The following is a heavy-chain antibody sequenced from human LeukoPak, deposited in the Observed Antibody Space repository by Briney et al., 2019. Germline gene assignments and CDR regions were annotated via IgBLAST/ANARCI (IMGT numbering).Heavy chain of an antibody. CDR1: GFSFDDYA. V-gene: IGHV3-9*01. Sequence: GWSLRLSCAASGFSFDDYAMQWVRLSPGKGLEWVSRIDWNSRSTVYADSVRSRFTISRDNAKNSLYLQMNSLRPEDTALYYCARDRRPLTGYNAQGYWCQGTLVTVSS. J-gene: IGHJ4*02. D-gene: IGHD3-9*01. CDR3: ARDRRPLTGYNAQGY. CDR2: IDWNSRST.